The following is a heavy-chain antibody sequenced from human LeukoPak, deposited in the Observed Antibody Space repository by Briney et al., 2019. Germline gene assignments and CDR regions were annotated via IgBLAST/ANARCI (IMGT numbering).Heavy chain of an antibody. CDR3: ARESWIYDY. J-gene: IGHJ4*02. D-gene: IGHD1-7*01. Sequence: ASVKISCKASGYTFTDYYLHWVRQAPGQGLEYMGWIQPNSGDTSCAQNFQGRVTLTRDTSITTAYMELSSLRSDDTAVYYCARESWIYDYWGQGTLVTVSS. CDR2: IQPNSGDT. V-gene: IGHV1-2*02. CDR1: GYTFTDYY.